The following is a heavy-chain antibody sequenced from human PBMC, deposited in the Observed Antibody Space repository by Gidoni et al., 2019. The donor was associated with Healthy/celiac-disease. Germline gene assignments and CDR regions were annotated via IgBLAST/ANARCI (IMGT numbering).Heavy chain of an antibody. D-gene: IGHD5-18*01. CDR2: ISWNSGSI. J-gene: IGHJ3*02. CDR3: AKDIGVALGVDTAMVTPRNVAFDI. CDR1: GFTFDDYA. V-gene: IGHV3-9*01. Sequence: EVQLVESGGGLVQPGRSLRLSCAASGFTFDDYAMHWFRQASGKGLEWVSGISWNSGSIGYADSVKGRFTISRDNAKNSLYLQMNSLRAEDTALYYCAKDIGVALGVDTAMVTPRNVAFDIWGQGTMVTVSS.